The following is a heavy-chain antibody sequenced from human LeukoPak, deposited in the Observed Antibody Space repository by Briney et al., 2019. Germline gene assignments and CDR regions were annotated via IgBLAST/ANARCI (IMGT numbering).Heavy chain of an antibody. V-gene: IGHV1-46*01. CDR1: GYTFTGYY. Sequence: PSVKASCKASGYTFTGYYTHWMRHAPEQGLEWLGIIDPTADGTMYAQKFQGRVTLTSDTSTSTVYMQLSNLRAEDTAVYYCARGRGNDSPCFDPWGQGTLVTVSS. J-gene: IGHJ5*02. CDR2: IDPTADGT. CDR3: ARGRGNDSPCFDP. D-gene: IGHD5-12*01.